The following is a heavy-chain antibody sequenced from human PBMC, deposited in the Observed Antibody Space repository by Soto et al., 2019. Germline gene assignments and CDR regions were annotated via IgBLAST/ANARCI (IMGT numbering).Heavy chain of an antibody. Sequence: SETLSLTCAVYGGSFSGHYWSWIRQPPGKGLERIGENNLSGRSNYNPSLKTRVTISVDTSKNQFSLKLSSVTAADTAVYYCARVAGYSGYYYGYYYYYGMDVWGQGTTVTVS. CDR2: NNLSGRS. CDR3: ARVAGYSGYYYGYYYYYGMDV. CDR1: GGSFSGHY. V-gene: IGHV4-34*01. J-gene: IGHJ6*02. D-gene: IGHD3-22*01.